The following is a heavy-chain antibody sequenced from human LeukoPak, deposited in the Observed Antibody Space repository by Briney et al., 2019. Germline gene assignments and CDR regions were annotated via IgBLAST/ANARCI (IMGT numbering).Heavy chain of an antibody. CDR2: INHSGST. D-gene: IGHD6-13*01. CDR1: GGSSSGYY. V-gene: IGHV4-34*01. J-gene: IGHJ4*02. Sequence: SETLSLTCAVYGGSSSGYYWSWIRQPPGKGLEWIGEINHSGSTNYNPSLKSRVTISVDTSKNQFSLKLSSVTAADTAVYYCARSRDSSSWLIDYWGQGTLVTVSS. CDR3: ARSRDSSSWLIDY.